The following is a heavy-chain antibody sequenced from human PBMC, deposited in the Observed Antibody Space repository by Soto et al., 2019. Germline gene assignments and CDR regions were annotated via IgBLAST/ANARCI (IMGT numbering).Heavy chain of an antibody. CDR3: ARDQDTFGQAVFDS. D-gene: IGHD3-16*01. CDR2: IKTDGSST. Sequence: EVQLVESGGGLVQTGESLRLSCAASGFTLSSRWMPWVRQAPGKGLVWVSRIKTDGSSTSYADSVKGRFTISRDNAKNTLYLQMNSLRAEDTAMYYCARDQDTFGQAVFDSWGQGTLVTVSS. V-gene: IGHV3-74*01. J-gene: IGHJ4*02. CDR1: GFTLSSRW.